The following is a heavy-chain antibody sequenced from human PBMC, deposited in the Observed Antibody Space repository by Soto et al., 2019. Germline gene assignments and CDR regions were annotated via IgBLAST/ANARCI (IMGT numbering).Heavy chain of an antibody. CDR3: ARARLGVAAAGTVP. D-gene: IGHD6-13*01. CDR1: GFTFSSYW. V-gene: IGHV3-7*01. CDR2: IKQDGSEK. J-gene: IGHJ5*02. Sequence: EVQLVESGGGLVQPGGSLRLSCAASGFTFSSYWMSWVRQAPGKGLEWVANIKQDGSEKYYVDSVKGRFTISRDNAKNSLYLQMNSLSAEDTAVYYCARARLGVAAAGTVPWGQGTLVTVSS.